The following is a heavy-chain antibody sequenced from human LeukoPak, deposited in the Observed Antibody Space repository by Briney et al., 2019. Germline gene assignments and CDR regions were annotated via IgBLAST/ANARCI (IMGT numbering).Heavy chain of an antibody. CDR3: ARDGHRRYYYDSSGREDVFDI. Sequence: GASVKVSCKASGGTFSSYAISWVRQAPGQGLEWMGGIIPIFGTANYAQKFQGRVTITADESTSTAYMELSSLRSEDTAVYYCARDGHRRYYYDSSGREDVFDIWGQGTMVTVSS. CDR1: GGTFSSYA. V-gene: IGHV1-69*13. CDR2: IIPIFGTA. J-gene: IGHJ3*02. D-gene: IGHD3-22*01.